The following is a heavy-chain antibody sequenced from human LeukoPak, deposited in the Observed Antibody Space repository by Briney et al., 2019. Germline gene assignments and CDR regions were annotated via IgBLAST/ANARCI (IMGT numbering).Heavy chain of an antibody. CDR1: GFTFSSYS. D-gene: IGHD3-10*01. J-gene: IGHJ4*02. Sequence: HPGGSLRLSCAASGFTFSSYSMNWVRQAPGKGLEWVSYISSSSSTIYYADPVKGRFTISRDNAKNSLYLQMNSLRAEDTAVYYCARGALLWPMDYWGQGTLVTVSS. CDR3: ARGALLWPMDY. V-gene: IGHV3-48*01. CDR2: ISSSSSTI.